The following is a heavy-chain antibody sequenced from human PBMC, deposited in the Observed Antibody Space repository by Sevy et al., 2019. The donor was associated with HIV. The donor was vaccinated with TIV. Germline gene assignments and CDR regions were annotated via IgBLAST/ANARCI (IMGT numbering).Heavy chain of an antibody. Sequence: GGSLRLSCAASGFTFSSYEMSWVRQAPGKGLEWVSYISNSGTTIYYSDSVKGRFTISRDNSKNTLYLQMNSLRAEDTAVYYCARAARWFGELYYWGQGTLVTVSS. V-gene: IGHV3-48*03. CDR3: ARAARWFGELYY. CDR2: ISNSGTTI. CDR1: GFTFSSYE. D-gene: IGHD3-10*01. J-gene: IGHJ4*02.